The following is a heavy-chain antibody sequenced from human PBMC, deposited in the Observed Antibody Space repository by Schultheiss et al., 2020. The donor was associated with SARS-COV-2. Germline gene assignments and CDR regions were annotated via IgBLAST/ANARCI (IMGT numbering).Heavy chain of an antibody. V-gene: IGHV4-38-2*02. CDR2: IYHSGST. CDR3: ARVSDAFDI. Sequence: SETLSLTCTVSGYSISSGYYWGWIRQPPGKGLEWIGSIYHSGSTNYNPSLKSRVTISVDTSKNQFSLKLSSVTAADTAVYYCARVSDAFDIWGQGTMVTVSS. CDR1: GYSISSGYY. J-gene: IGHJ3*02.